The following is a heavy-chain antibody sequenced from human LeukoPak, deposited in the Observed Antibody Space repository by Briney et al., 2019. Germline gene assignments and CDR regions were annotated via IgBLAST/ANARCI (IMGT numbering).Heavy chain of an antibody. CDR1: GFTFSSYA. D-gene: IGHD3-10*01. CDR2: ISYDGSNK. J-gene: IGHJ3*02. Sequence: GRSLRLSCAASGFTFSSYAMHWVRQAPDKGLEWVAVISYDGSNKYYADSVKGRFTISRDNSKNTLYLQMNSLRAEDTAVYYCARGKGFGESPSHDNAFDIWGQGTMVTVSS. V-gene: IGHV3-30-3*01. CDR3: ARGKGFGESPSHDNAFDI.